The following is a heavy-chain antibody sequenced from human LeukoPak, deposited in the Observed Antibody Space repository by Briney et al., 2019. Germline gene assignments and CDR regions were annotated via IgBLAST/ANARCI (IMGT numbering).Heavy chain of an antibody. CDR3: ASCSGGSCSPDY. V-gene: IGHV3-21*01. CDR1: GFTFSSYG. D-gene: IGHD2-15*01. Sequence: GGSLRLSCAASGFTFSSYGMHWVRQAPGKGLEWVSSISSSSSYIYYADSVKGRFTISRDNAKNSLYLQMNSLRAEDTAVYYCASCSGGSCSPDYWGQGTLVTVSS. J-gene: IGHJ4*02. CDR2: ISSSSSYI.